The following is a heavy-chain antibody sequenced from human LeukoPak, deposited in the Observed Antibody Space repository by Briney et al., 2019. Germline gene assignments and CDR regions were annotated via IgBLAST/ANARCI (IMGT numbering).Heavy chain of an antibody. CDR1: GFTFTTYA. D-gene: IGHD2-21*02. J-gene: IGHJ3*02. CDR2: ISYDGNNK. Sequence: PGGSLRLSCAASGFTFTTYAIHWVRQAPGKGLEWVAVISYDGNNKYYTDSVRGRFAISRDNSKNKLYLQMNSVRAEDTAVYFCARQKYCGGDCDRGGAFDSWGQGTMVTVSS. CDR3: ARQKYCGGDCDRGGAFDS. V-gene: IGHV3-30*09.